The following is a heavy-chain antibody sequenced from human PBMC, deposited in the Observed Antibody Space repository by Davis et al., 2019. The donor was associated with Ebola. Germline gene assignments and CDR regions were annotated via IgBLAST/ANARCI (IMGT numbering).Heavy chain of an antibody. D-gene: IGHD3-22*01. J-gene: IGHJ4*02. V-gene: IGHV3-7*01. Sequence: GESLKISCAASGFTFSSYWMSWVRQAPGKGLEWVANIKQDGSEKYYVDSVKGRFTISRDNAKNSLYLQMNSLRAEDTAVYYCARPIYDSSLYESDYWGQGTLVTVSS. CDR1: GFTFSSYW. CDR2: IKQDGSEK. CDR3: ARPIYDSSLYESDY.